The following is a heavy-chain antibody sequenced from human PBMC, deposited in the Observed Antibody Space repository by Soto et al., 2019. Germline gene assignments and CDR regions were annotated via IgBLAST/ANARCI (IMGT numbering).Heavy chain of an antibody. Sequence: PSETLSLTCTVSGGSISSYYWSWIRQPPGKGLEWIGYIYYSGSTNYNPSLKSRVTISVDTSKNQFSLKLSSVTAADTAVYYCARGINYYGSGLGYWGQGTLVTVSS. V-gene: IGHV4-59*12. J-gene: IGHJ4*02. CDR2: IYYSGST. D-gene: IGHD3-10*01. CDR1: GGSISSYY. CDR3: ARGINYYGSGLGY.